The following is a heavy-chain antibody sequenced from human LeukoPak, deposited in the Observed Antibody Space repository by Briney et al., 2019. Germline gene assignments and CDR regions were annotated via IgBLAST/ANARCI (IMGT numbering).Heavy chain of an antibody. Sequence: GSLRLSCAASGFTFRSYWMRWVRQPPGKGLEWIGEINHSGSTNYNPSLKSRVTISVDTSKNQFSLKLSSVTAADTAVYYCARGCEMPSTVVTYFDYWGQGTLVTVSS. CDR1: GFTFRSYW. V-gene: IGHV4-34*01. CDR2: INHSGST. D-gene: IGHD4-23*01. J-gene: IGHJ4*02. CDR3: ARGCEMPSTVVTYFDY.